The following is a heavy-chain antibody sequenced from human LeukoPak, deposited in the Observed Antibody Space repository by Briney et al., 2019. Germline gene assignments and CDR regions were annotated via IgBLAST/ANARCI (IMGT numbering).Heavy chain of an antibody. V-gene: IGHV3-23*01. D-gene: IGHD2-2*01. J-gene: IGHJ4*02. CDR3: ARRYCSSTSCTHDY. CDR1: GLTFSSYA. Sequence: PGASLRLSCAASGLTFSSYAMNWVRQAPGKGLEWVSAISGSGGSTYYADSVKGRFTISRDNSRSTLYLQMNTLRAEDTAVYYCARRYCSSTSCTHDYWGQGTLVTVSS. CDR2: ISGSGGST.